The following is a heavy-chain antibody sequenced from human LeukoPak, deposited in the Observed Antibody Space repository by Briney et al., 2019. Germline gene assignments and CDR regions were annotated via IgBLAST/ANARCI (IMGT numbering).Heavy chain of an antibody. D-gene: IGHD3-22*01. Sequence: SQTLSLTCTVSGDSISSGDYYWSWIRQPAGKGLAWIGRISSSGSTNYNPSLKSRVTISVDTSKNQFSLKLSSVTAADTAVNFCARGPYSYDSSGAFDIWGQGTMVTVSS. CDR1: GDSISSGDYY. J-gene: IGHJ3*02. CDR2: ISSSGST. CDR3: ARGPYSYDSSGAFDI. V-gene: IGHV4-61*02.